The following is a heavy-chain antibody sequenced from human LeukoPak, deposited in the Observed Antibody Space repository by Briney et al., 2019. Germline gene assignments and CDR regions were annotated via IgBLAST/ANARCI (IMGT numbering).Heavy chain of an antibody. CDR2: IYYSGST. V-gene: IGHV4-39*01. CDR1: GGSISSSSYY. Sequence: SETLSLTCTVSGGSISSSSYYWGWIRRPPGKGLGWIGSIYYSGSTYYNPSLKSRVTISVDTSKNQFSLKLSSVTAADTAVYYCARLLARITIFGVARPDYWGQGTLVTVSS. J-gene: IGHJ4*02. D-gene: IGHD3-3*01. CDR3: ARLLARITIFGVARPDY.